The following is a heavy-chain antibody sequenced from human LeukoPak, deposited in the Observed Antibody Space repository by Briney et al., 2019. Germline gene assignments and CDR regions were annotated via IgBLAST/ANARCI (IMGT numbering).Heavy chain of an antibody. CDR3: AKASWVSNADAVL. Sequence: PGGSLRLSCAASGFTFSSYWMSWVRQAPGKGLEWVANIKQDGSEKYYVDSVKGRFTISRDNAKNSLYLQMNNLRVEDTAVYYCAKASWVSNADAVLWGQGTVVTVSS. J-gene: IGHJ4*02. CDR1: GFTFSSYW. D-gene: IGHD1-1*01. CDR2: IKQDGSEK. V-gene: IGHV3-7*03.